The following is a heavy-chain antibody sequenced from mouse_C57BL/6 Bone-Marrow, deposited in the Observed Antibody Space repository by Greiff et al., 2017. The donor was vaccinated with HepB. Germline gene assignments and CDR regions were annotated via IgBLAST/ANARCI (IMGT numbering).Heavy chain of an antibody. D-gene: IGHD2-4*01. CDR2: IYPRSGNT. CDR1: GYTFTSYG. V-gene: IGHV1-81*01. J-gene: IGHJ2*01. CDR3: ARPGEYYDYDD. Sequence: QVQLQQSGAELARPGASVKLSCKASGYTFTSYGISWVKQRTGQGLEWIGEIYPRSGNTYYNEKFKGKATLTADKSSSTAYMELRSLTSEDSAVYFCARPGEYYDYDDWGQGTTLTVSS.